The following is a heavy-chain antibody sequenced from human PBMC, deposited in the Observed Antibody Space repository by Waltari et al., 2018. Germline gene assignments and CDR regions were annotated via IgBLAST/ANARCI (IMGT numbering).Heavy chain of an antibody. J-gene: IGHJ4*02. D-gene: IGHD6-19*01. V-gene: IGHV3-48*01. CDR1: GFTFSSYS. CDR2: ISSSSSTI. CDR3: ARGQWLEPFDY. Sequence: EVQLVESGGGLVQPGGSLRLSCAASGFTFSSYSMNWVRQAPGKGLEWVSYISSSSSTIYYADSVKGRFTISRDNAKNSLYLQMNSLRAEDTAVYYCARGQWLEPFDYWGQGTLVTVSS.